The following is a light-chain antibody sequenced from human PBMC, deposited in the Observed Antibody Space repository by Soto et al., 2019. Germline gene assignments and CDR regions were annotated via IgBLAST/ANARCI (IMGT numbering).Light chain of an antibody. J-gene: IGKJ1*01. CDR2: GAS. Sequence: IVLTQSPGTLSLSPGERATLSCRAGQSVTTQLAWYQQKPGQAPRLIIHGASSRATGVPDRITGSGSGTDFTLSISRLEPEDFAVYYCQQYGGSTRTFGQGTKV. V-gene: IGKV3-20*01. CDR3: QQYGGSTRT. CDR1: QSVTTQ.